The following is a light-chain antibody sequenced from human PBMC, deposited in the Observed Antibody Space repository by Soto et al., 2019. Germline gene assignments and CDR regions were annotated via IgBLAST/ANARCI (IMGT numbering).Light chain of an antibody. Sequence: DIQMTQSPSSLSASVGDRVTITCRASQGVSNNLAWYQQRPGRVPKLLIYAASTMQSGVQSRFSGSGSGTDFTLTISSLQREGIATYYCQKYNSAPHTFGPGTTVDLK. CDR1: QGVSNN. J-gene: IGKJ3*01. V-gene: IGKV1-27*01. CDR3: QKYNSAPHT. CDR2: AAS.